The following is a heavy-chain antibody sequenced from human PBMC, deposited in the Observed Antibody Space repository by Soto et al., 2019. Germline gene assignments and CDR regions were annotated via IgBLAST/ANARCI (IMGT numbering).Heavy chain of an antibody. D-gene: IGHD4-17*01. Sequence: EVQLVESGGGLVKPGGSLRLSCAASGFTFSNAWMNWVRQAPGKGLEWVGRIKSKTDGGTTDYAAPVKGRFTISRDDSKNTLYLQMNSLKTEDTAVYYCTTLLFDGDSPDYYYGMDVWGQGTTVTVSS. CDR2: IKSKTDGGTT. CDR3: TTLLFDGDSPDYYYGMDV. J-gene: IGHJ6*02. V-gene: IGHV3-15*07. CDR1: GFTFSNAW.